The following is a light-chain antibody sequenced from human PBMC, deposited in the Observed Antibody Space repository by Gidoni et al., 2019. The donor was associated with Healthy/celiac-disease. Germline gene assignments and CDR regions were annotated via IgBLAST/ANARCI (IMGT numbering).Light chain of an antibody. V-gene: IGKV3-20*01. CDR1: QSVSSSY. Sequence: EIVLTQSPGTLSLSPGERATIYCRASQSVSSSYLAWYQHKPGQAPRLLIYGASSRATGIPDRSSGSGSGTEFTLTISRLDLEDIAVYYCQKYGSSLRYTFGQGTKLEIK. CDR3: QKYGSSLRYT. J-gene: IGKJ2*01. CDR2: GAS.